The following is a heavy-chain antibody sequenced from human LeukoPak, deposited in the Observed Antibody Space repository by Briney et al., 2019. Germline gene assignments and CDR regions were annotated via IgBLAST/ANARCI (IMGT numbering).Heavy chain of an antibody. CDR2: IYYSGST. Sequence: SETLSLTCTVSGGSISSYYWRWIRQPPGKGLEWIGYIYYSGSTNYNPSLKSRVTISVDTSKNQFSLKLSSVTAADTAVYYCARRVVPRDWYFDLWGRGTLVTVSS. CDR3: ARRVVPRDWYFDL. V-gene: IGHV4-59*08. D-gene: IGHD3-16*02. J-gene: IGHJ2*01. CDR1: GGSISSYY.